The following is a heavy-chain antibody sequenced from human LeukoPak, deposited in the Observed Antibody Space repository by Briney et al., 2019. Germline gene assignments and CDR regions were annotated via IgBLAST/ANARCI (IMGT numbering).Heavy chain of an antibody. J-gene: IGHJ3*02. D-gene: IGHD3-10*01. V-gene: IGHV4-61*02. CDR1: GGSISSGNYY. CDR2: IYTSGST. CDR3: ARVLGVFRYAFDI. Sequence: SETLSLTCTVSGGSISSGNYYWNWIRQPAGKGLEWIGRIYTSGSTNYNPFLKSRVTISVDTSKNQFSLKLSSVTAADTAVYYCARVLGVFRYAFDIWGQGTMVTVSS.